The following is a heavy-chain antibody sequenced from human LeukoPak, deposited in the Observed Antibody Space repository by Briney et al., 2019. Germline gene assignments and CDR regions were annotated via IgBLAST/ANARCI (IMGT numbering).Heavy chain of an antibody. D-gene: IGHD6-19*01. Sequence: GGSLRLSCAASGFMFSSYAMNWARQVPGKGLEWASTISNTGASTYYADSVKGRFTISRDNPKSTLYLQMNSLRAEDTAVYYCAKLPPTRTLYSSGYWGQGTLVTVSS. CDR3: AKLPPTRTLYSSGY. V-gene: IGHV3-23*01. J-gene: IGHJ4*02. CDR1: GFMFSSYA. CDR2: ISNTGAST.